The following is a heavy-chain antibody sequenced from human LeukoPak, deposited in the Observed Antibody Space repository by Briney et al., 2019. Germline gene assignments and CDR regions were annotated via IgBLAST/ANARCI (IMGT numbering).Heavy chain of an antibody. Sequence: PRASVKVSCKASGGTFSSYAISWVRQAPGQGLEWMGWISAYNGNTNYAQKLQGRVTMTTDTSTSTAYMELRSLRSDDTAVYYCARSDIAVAGKGYFDYWGQGTLVTVSS. CDR3: ARSDIAVAGKGYFDY. CDR1: GGTFSSYA. D-gene: IGHD6-19*01. V-gene: IGHV1-18*01. J-gene: IGHJ4*02. CDR2: ISAYNGNT.